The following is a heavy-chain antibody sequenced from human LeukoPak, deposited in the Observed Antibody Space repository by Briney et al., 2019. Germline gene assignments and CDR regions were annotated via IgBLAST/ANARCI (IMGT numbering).Heavy chain of an antibody. Sequence: PGGSLRLSSAASGFTFSSYGMHWVRQAPGKGLEWVAFIRYDGSNKYYADSVKGRFTISRDNSKNTLYLQMNSLRAEDTAVYYCAKPMGSGYYYEGEYFQHWGQGTLVTVSS. CDR1: GFTFSSYG. J-gene: IGHJ1*01. CDR3: AKPMGSGYYYEGEYFQH. CDR2: IRYDGSNK. V-gene: IGHV3-30*02. D-gene: IGHD3-22*01.